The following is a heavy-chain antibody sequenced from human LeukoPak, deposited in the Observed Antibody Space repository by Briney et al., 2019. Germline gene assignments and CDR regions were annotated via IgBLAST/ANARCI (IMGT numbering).Heavy chain of an antibody. J-gene: IGHJ3*02. CDR3: ARGSGITLIADAFDI. D-gene: IGHD3-22*01. V-gene: IGHV4-34*01. CDR2: INHSGST. Sequence: TSETLSLTCAVYGGSFSGYYWSWIRQPPGKGLEWIGEINHSGSTNYNPSLKSRVTISVDTSKKQFSLKLSSVTAADTAVYYCARGSGITLIADAFDIWGQGTMATISS. CDR1: GGSFSGYY.